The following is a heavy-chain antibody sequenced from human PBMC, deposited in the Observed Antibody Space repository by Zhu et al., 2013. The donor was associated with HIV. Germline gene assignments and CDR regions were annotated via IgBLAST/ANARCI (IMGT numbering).Heavy chain of an antibody. J-gene: IGHJ6*02. Sequence: QVQLVQSGAEVKKPGASVKVSCQASGYPFNKFVVHWVRQAPGQSLEWMGWINAGNGNTNYAPKFRDRVTIIRDTSASMAYVEVTSLRSEDTAVYYCARSRGSMDYYYGMDVWGQGTTVTVSS. CDR2: INAGNGNT. V-gene: IGHV1-3*01. CDR3: ARSRGSMDYYYGMDV. CDR1: GYPFNKFV. D-gene: IGHD2-2*01.